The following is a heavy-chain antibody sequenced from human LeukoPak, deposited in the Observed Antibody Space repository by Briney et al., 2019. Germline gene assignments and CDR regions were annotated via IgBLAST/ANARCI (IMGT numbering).Heavy chain of an antibody. Sequence: GGSLRLSCAASGFTFSSYGMHWVRQAPGKGLEWVAFIRYDGSNKYYADSVKGRFTTSRDNSKNTLYLQMNSLRAEDTAVYYCAKDLRRAGSQLVIMDYYYYMDVWGKGTTVTVSS. J-gene: IGHJ6*03. V-gene: IGHV3-30*02. CDR3: AKDLRRAGSQLVIMDYYYYMDV. CDR2: IRYDGSNK. CDR1: GFTFSSYG. D-gene: IGHD6-6*01.